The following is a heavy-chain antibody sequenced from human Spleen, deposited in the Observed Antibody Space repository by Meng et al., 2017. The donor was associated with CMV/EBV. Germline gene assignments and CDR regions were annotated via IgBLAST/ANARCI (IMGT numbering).Heavy chain of an antibody. D-gene: IGHD1-1*01. V-gene: IGHV3-21*01. J-gene: IGHJ6*04. Sequence: GESLKISCAASGFTFSSYGMNWVRQAPGKGLEWVASITSSGIYIYYADSVKGRFTISRDNAKNSLYLQMNSLRAEDTAVYYCARSMLEVNRYYYGMDVWGEGTPVTVSS. CDR1: GFTFSSYG. CDR2: ITSSGIYI. CDR3: ARSMLEVNRYYYGMDV.